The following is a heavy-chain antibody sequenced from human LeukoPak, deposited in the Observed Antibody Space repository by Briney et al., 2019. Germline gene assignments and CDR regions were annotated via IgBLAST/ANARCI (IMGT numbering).Heavy chain of an antibody. Sequence: SETLSLTCTVSGASITSYHWSWIRQPAGKGLEWIGRMFYSGNTDYNPSLKSRLTMSIDTSKNQSSLKLSSVTAADTAVYYCARGQWLPVFDFWGQGTLVTVSS. D-gene: IGHD3-22*01. V-gene: IGHV4-4*07. CDR3: ARGQWLPVFDF. J-gene: IGHJ4*02. CDR2: MFYSGNT. CDR1: GASITSYH.